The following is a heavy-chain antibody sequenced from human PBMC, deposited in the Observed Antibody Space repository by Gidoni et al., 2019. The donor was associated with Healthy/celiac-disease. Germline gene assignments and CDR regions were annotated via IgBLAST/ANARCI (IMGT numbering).Heavy chain of an antibody. J-gene: IGHJ4*02. D-gene: IGHD3-10*01. CDR3: ARHAPFRGSGVVN. V-gene: IGHV4-39*01. CDR1: GGAISSSSYY. Sequence: QLQLQESGPGLVKPSETLSLTCTGSGGAISSSSYYWGWIRQPPGKGLGWMGSIYYSGSTYHNPSLTSRVTISVDTSKNQFSLKLSSVTAADTAVYYCARHAPFRGSGVVNWGQGTLVTVSS. CDR2: IYYSGST.